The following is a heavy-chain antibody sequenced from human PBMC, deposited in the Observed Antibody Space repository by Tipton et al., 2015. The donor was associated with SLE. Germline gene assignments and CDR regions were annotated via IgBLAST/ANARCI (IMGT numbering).Heavy chain of an antibody. Sequence: PGLVKPSETLSLMCVVSGYSISSGYYWGWIRQPPGKGLEWVGNIYHGGSTYYNPSLKSRVTIAVDTSKNQFSLKLTSVTAADSAVYYCARQAVVAAGYYFDYWGQGTLVTVSS. J-gene: IGHJ4*02. CDR2: IYHGGST. CDR1: GYSISSGYY. CDR3: ARQAVVAAGYYFDY. V-gene: IGHV4-38-2*01. D-gene: IGHD2-15*01.